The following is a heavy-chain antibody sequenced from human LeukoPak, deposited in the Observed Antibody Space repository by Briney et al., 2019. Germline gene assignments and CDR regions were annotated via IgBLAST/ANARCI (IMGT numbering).Heavy chain of an antibody. V-gene: IGHV3-21*01. CDR3: AREGIAASTFDY. CDR2: ISSSSSYI. Sequence: GGSLRLSCAASGFTFSSYSMNWVRQAPGKGLEWVSSISSSSSYIYYADSAKGRFTISRDNAKNSLYLQMNSLRAEDTAVYYCAREGIAASTFDYWGQGTLVTVSS. J-gene: IGHJ4*02. CDR1: GFTFSSYS. D-gene: IGHD6-13*01.